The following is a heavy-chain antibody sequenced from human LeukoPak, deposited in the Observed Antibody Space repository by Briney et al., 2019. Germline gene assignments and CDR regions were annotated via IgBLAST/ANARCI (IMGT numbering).Heavy chain of an antibody. CDR3: ARSDGSGSYYSFGGWYNWFDP. Sequence: SETLSLTCTVSGGSICSYYWSRIRQPPGKGLEWIGYIYYSGSTNYNPSLKSRVTISVDTSKNQFSLKLSSVTAADTAVYYCARSDGSGSYYSFGGWYNWFDPWGQGTLVTVYS. J-gene: IGHJ5*02. D-gene: IGHD3-10*01. CDR1: GGSICSYY. V-gene: IGHV4-59*01. CDR2: IYYSGST.